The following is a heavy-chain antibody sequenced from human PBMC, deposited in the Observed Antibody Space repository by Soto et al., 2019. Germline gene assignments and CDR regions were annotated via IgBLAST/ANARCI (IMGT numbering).Heavy chain of an antibody. D-gene: IGHD6-6*01. CDR3: ARLTVQLVRLYYYYYYMDV. CDR1: GGSISSYY. J-gene: IGHJ6*03. V-gene: IGHV4-59*08. CDR2: IYYSGST. Sequence: TSETLSLTCTVSGGSISSYYWSWIRQPPGKGLEWIGYIYYSGSTNYNPSLKSRVTISVDTSKNQFSLKLSSVTAADTAVYYCARLTVQLVRLYYYYYYMDVWGKGTTVTV.